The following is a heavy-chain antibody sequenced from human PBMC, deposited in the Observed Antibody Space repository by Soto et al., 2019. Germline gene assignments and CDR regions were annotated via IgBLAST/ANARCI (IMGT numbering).Heavy chain of an antibody. J-gene: IGHJ4*02. CDR2: ISGSGDRT. CDR3: ANSDRGGSGNSNF. D-gene: IGHD3-10*01. Sequence: GGSLRLSCAASGFAFNTYAMDWVRQAPGKGLEWVSSISGSGDRTYYADSVKGRFTISRDNSENTLYLEMNSLRAEDTAVYYCANSDRGGSGNSNFWGQGTLVTVSS. V-gene: IGHV3-23*01. CDR1: GFAFNTYA.